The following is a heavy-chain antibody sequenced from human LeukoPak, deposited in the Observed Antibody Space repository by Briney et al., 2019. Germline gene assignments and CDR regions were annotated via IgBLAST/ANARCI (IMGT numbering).Heavy chain of an antibody. J-gene: IGHJ4*02. CDR2: INGDGNNK. CDR1: VFTFSDYA. D-gene: IGHD2-15*01. V-gene: IGHV3-30*02. Sequence: GGSLRLSCAASVFTFSDYAMLWVRQAPGKGLEWLTFINGDGNNKFHTDSVKGRLSVSRDNSKNTQYLQMTSLRPEDTAVYYCAKEYLCSGGSFSHWGQGTLVTVSS. CDR3: AKEYLCSGGSFSH.